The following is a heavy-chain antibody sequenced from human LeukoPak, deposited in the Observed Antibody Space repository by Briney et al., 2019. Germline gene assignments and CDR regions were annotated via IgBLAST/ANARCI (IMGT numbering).Heavy chain of an antibody. CDR3: AKGNEVDP. Sequence: GGSLRLSCAASGFTFSDYYMSWIRQAPGKGLEWVSYISSSGSAKYYADSVKGRFTISRDNSKKVLYLQMSSLRVEDTAVYYCAKGNEVDPWGQGTLVTVSS. CDR2: ISSSGSAK. J-gene: IGHJ5*02. D-gene: IGHD1-1*01. V-gene: IGHV3-11*04. CDR1: GFTFSDYY.